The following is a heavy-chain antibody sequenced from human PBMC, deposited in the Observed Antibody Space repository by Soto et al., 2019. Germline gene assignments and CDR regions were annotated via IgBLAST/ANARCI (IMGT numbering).Heavy chain of an antibody. CDR1: GFTFSSYG. CDR3: AKDGGGHYDYVWGSSDYYGMDV. J-gene: IGHJ6*02. Sequence: QVQLVESGGGVVQPGRSLRLSCAASGFTFSSYGMHWVRQAPGKGLEWVAVISYDGSNKYYADSVKGRFTIFRDNSKNTLYLQMNSLRAEDTAVYYCAKDGGGHYDYVWGSSDYYGMDVWGQGTTVTVSS. CDR2: ISYDGSNK. D-gene: IGHD3-16*01. V-gene: IGHV3-30*18.